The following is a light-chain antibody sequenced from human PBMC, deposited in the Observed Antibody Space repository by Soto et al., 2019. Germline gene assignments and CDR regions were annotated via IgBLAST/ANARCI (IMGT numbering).Light chain of an antibody. CDR1: QNVSTY. J-gene: IGKJ3*01. V-gene: IGKV3-11*01. CDR3: QQRTNWLT. Sequence: EIVLTQSPSTLSSSAGERATLTCRASQNVSTYLAWYQQKPGQAPRLLIYDASNKATGIPARCSGSGSGTYITLNISSLETDDFAVYYCQQRTNWLTFGPGTKVDIK. CDR2: DAS.